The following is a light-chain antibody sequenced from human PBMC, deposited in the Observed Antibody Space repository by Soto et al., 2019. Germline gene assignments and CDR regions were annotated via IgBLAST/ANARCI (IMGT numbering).Light chain of an antibody. J-gene: IGKJ1*01. Sequence: DIVLTQSPGTLSLSPVERATLSCRASQSVSSSYLAWYQQKPGQAPRLLIYGASSRATGIPDRFSGSGSGTDFTLTISRLEPEDFAVYYCQQYGSSRGTFGQGTKVDIK. CDR2: GAS. CDR3: QQYGSSRGT. V-gene: IGKV3-20*01. CDR1: QSVSSSY.